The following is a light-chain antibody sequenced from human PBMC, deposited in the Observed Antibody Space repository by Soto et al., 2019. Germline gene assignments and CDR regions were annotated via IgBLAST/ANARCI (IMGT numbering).Light chain of an antibody. Sequence: EIVLTQFPDSLSLAPGERATLSCSASQPFNSNYFAWYQERPRQPPRLLIDAASSRAAGIPDRFSGSVSGTDFILTISSLEPEDFAGYYCQHSGDSPWGFGQGTKVEIK. CDR3: QHSGDSPWG. CDR1: QPFNSNY. J-gene: IGKJ1*01. CDR2: AAS. V-gene: IGKV3-20*01.